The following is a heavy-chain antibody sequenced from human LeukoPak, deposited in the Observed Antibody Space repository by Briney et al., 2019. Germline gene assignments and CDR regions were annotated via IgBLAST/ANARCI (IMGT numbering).Heavy chain of an antibody. CDR3: AKEEQQLVPFVNY. D-gene: IGHD6-13*01. CDR2: ISNSAEST. V-gene: IGHV3-23*01. Sequence: GGSLRLSCAASGFTFSDYYMSWIRQAPGKGLEWVSSISNSAESTYYADSVKGRFTISRDNSKNTLYLQMNSLRAEDTAVYYCAKEEQQLVPFVNYWGQGTLVTVSS. J-gene: IGHJ4*02. CDR1: GFTFSDYY.